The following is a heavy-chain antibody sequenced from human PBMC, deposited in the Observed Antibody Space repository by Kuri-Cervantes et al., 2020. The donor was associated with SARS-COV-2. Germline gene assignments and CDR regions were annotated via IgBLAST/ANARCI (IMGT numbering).Heavy chain of an antibody. J-gene: IGHJ4*02. CDR2: IWCGGSNK. CDR3: ARGSSGWPGDASWNFDY. Sequence: TFSAYGMHWVRQAPGKGLVWVAVIWCGGSNKYYADSVKGRFTISRDNSKNTLYLQMNSLRAEDAAVYYCARGSSGWPGDASWNFDYWGQGTLVTVSS. D-gene: IGHD6-19*01. V-gene: IGHV3-33*01. CDR1: TFSAYG.